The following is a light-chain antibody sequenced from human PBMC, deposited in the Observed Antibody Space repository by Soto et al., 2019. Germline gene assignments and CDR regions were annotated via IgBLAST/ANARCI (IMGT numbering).Light chain of an antibody. Sequence: EIVLTQSPGTLSLSPGERATLSCRASQSVSSSYLAGYQQKPGQAPRLLIYGASSRATGIPDRFSGSGSGIDFTHTISRLEPEDFAVCYCQQYGSSPPITFGQGIRLEIK. CDR2: GAS. CDR1: QSVSSSY. J-gene: IGKJ5*01. V-gene: IGKV3-20*01. CDR3: QQYGSSPPIT.